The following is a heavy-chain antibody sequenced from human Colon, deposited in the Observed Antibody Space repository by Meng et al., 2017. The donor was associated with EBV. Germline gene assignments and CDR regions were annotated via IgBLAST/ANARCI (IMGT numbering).Heavy chain of an antibody. Sequence: GKQRQCVHGRLRPSQTLSPTSAAAARSLWVYYWTWSRHPPLKGLYSISHIKYASSTDYNPSLKSRATISLDTSKNQLSLRLTSVTAADTAVYYCARLLTHQLTRLDGTGCFDPWGQGTLVTVSS. CDR1: ARSLWVYY. CDR3: ARLLTHQLTRLDGTGCFDP. J-gene: IGHJ5*02. V-gene: IGHV4-34*01. CDR2: IKYASST. D-gene: IGHD1-1*01.